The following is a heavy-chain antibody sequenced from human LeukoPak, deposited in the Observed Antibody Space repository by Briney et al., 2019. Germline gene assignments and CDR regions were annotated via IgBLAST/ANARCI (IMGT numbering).Heavy chain of an antibody. V-gene: IGHV1-2*06. CDR2: INPNSGGT. D-gene: IGHD4-17*01. CDR1: GYTFTGYY. J-gene: IGHJ6*03. Sequence: ASVKVSCKASGYTFTGYYMHRVRQAPGQGLEWMGRINPNSGGTNYAQKLQGRVTMTRDTSISTAYMELSRLRSDDTAVYYCAREVDYGDPNYYYYYMDVWGKGTTVTVSS. CDR3: AREVDYGDPNYYYYYMDV.